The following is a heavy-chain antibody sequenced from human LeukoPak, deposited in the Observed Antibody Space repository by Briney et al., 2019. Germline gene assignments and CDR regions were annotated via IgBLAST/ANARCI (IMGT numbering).Heavy chain of an antibody. CDR1: GFNFNNYW. V-gene: IGHV5-10-1*01. Sequence: GESLKISGEASGFNFNNYWVGGVRQMPRKGLEWMGRIDPSDSYTNYSPSFRGHVTLSTDKSFSTAYLQWSSLEASDTAIYYCARETLTEGLANWGQGSLVTVSS. J-gene: IGHJ4*02. CDR2: IDPSDSYT. CDR3: ARETLTEGLAN. D-gene: IGHD3-16*01.